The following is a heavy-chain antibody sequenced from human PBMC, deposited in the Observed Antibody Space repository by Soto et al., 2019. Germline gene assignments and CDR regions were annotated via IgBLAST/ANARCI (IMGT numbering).Heavy chain of an antibody. CDR3: TRVLPNFYGMDV. Sequence: EVQLVDSGGGLVQPGGSLKLSCAASGFTFSDSTIYWVRQASGKGLEWVGRIRSKANSYATAYAASVKGRFTISRDDSKNTAYLPMTSLKTEDTAVYYCTRVLPNFYGMDVWGQGTTDAVS. CDR1: GFTFSDST. J-gene: IGHJ6*02. CDR2: IRSKANSYAT. V-gene: IGHV3-73*01.